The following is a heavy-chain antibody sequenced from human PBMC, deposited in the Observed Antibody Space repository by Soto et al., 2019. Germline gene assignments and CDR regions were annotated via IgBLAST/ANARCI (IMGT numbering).Heavy chain of an antibody. Sequence: QVQLVQSGAEVKKPVASVKVSCKASGYTFTSYYMHWGRQAPGQGLEWMGIINPSGGSTSYAQKFQGRVTMTRDTSTSTVYMELSSLRSEDTAVYYCARVVRIAARPRYGMDVWGQGTTVTVSS. J-gene: IGHJ6*02. D-gene: IGHD6-6*01. CDR2: INPSGGST. CDR1: GYTFTSYY. V-gene: IGHV1-46*01. CDR3: ARVVRIAARPRYGMDV.